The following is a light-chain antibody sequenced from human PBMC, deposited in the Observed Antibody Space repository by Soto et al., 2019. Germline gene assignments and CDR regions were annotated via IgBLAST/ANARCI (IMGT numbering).Light chain of an antibody. V-gene: IGLV2-11*01. CDR2: DVT. J-gene: IGLJ3*02. CDR3: CSYAGSYPWV. CDR1: SSDVGGHNY. Sequence: QSALTQPRSVSGSPGQSVTISCTGTSSDVGGHNYVSWYQQHPAKAPKLMIYDVTERPSRVPDRFSGSKSGNTASLTISGLQAEDEADYYCCSYAGSYPWVFGGGTKLTVL.